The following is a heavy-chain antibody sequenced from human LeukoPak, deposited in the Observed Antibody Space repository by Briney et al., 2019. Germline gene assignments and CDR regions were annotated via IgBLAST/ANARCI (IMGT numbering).Heavy chain of an antibody. CDR2: ISYDGSNK. CDR1: GFTFSSYA. V-gene: IGHV3-30-3*01. D-gene: IGHD2-15*01. J-gene: IGHJ4*02. Sequence: PGGSLRLSCAASGFTFSSYAMHWVRQAPGKGLEWVAVISYDGSNKYYADSVKGRFTISRDNSKNTLYPQMNSLRAEDTAVYYCARDLYVVVVAATPDYWGQGTLVTVSS. CDR3: ARDLYVVVVAATPDY.